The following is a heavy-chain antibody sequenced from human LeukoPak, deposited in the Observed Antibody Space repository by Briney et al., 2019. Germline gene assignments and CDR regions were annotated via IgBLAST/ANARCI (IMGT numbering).Heavy chain of an antibody. Sequence: SETLSLTCAVYGGSFSGYYWSWIRQPPGKGLEWIGEINQSGSTNYNPSPKSRVTISVDTSKHPFSLKLSSVTAADTAVYSCARGGDYDFWSGYWYFDYWGQGTLVTVSS. CDR3: ARGGDYDFWSGYWYFDY. D-gene: IGHD3-3*01. CDR2: INQSGST. V-gene: IGHV4-34*01. J-gene: IGHJ4*02. CDR1: GGSFSGYY.